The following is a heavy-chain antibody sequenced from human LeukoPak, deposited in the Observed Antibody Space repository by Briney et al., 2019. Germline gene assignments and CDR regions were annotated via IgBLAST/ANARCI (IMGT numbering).Heavy chain of an antibody. D-gene: IGHD3-3*01. V-gene: IGHV4-59*11. CDR3: ARGRGYYYDFWSGYSNWFDP. CDR1: GGSISSHY. J-gene: IGHJ5*02. Sequence: SETLSLTCTVSGGSISSHYWSWIRQPPGKGLEWLGYIYYSGSTNYNPSLKSRVTISVDTSKNQFSLKLSSVTAADTAVYYCARGRGYYYDFWSGYSNWFDPWGQGTLVTVSS. CDR2: IYYSGST.